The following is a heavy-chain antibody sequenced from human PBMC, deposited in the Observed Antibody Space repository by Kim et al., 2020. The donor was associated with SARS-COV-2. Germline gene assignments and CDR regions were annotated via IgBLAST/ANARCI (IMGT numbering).Heavy chain of an antibody. V-gene: IGHV3-9*01. J-gene: IGHJ5*02. CDR3: AKDRYSSSSGWLDP. D-gene: IGHD6-6*01. CDR1: GFIFDDYA. Sequence: SLRLSCAASGFIFDDYAMHWVRQAPGKGLEWVSGISWNSGSIGYADSVKGRFTISRDNAKNSLYLQMTSLRAEDTALYFCAKDRYSSSSGWLDPWGQG. CDR2: ISWNSGSI.